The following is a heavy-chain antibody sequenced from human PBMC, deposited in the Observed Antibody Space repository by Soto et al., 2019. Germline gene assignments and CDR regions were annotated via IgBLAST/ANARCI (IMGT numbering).Heavy chain of an antibody. CDR3: ARGGIAAAGTSWFDP. J-gene: IGHJ5*02. CDR1: GYTFTSHA. Sequence: QVQLVQSGAEEKKPGASVKVSCKASGYTFTSHAMHWVRQAPGQRLEWMGWINAGNGNTKYSQKFQGRVTITTDTSASKAYMAVRSLRSENTAVYYCARGGIAAAGTSWFDPWGQGTLVTVSS. D-gene: IGHD6-13*01. CDR2: INAGNGNT. V-gene: IGHV1-3*05.